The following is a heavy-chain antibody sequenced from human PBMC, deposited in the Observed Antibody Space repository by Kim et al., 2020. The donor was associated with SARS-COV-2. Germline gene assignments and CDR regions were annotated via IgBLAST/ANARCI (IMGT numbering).Heavy chain of an antibody. CDR3: ARHSSGSYHSPLGY. V-gene: IGHV4-59*01. CDR1: GGSLSSYY. D-gene: IGHD1-26*01. J-gene: IGHJ4*02. CDR2: MSNSGCT. Sequence: SETLSLTCTVSGGSLSSYYWSWIRQPPGKGLEWIGYMSNSGCTDYNPSLRGRVTISVDTSKNQFSLKLTSVTAADTAVYYCARHSSGSYHSPLGYWGQGTLVTVSS.